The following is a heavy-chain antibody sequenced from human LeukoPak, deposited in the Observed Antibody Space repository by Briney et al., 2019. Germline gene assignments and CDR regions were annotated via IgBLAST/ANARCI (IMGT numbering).Heavy chain of an antibody. CDR3: ARVRDDYTYFDC. CDR1: GFTVSSNY. CDR2: IYAAGNT. D-gene: IGHD4-11*01. V-gene: IGHV3-66*01. J-gene: IGHJ4*02. Sequence: QTGGSLRLSCAASGFTVSSNYVSWVRQGPGKGLEWVSVIYAAGNTYYADSVKGRFTISGDNSKSTLYLQMSSLRAEDTAVYYCARVRDDYTYFDCWGQGPLVTVSS.